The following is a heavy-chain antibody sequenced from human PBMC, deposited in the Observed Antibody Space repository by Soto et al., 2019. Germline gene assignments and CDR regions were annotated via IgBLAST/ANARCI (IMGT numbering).Heavy chain of an antibody. Sequence: SETLSLTCTVSGGSISSGGYYWSWIRQHPGKGLEWIGYIYYSGSTYYNPSLKSRVTISVDTSKNQFSLKLSSVTAADTAVYYCARGGTLDYSNLFDYWGQGTLVTVSS. D-gene: IGHD4-4*01. CDR1: GGSISSGGYY. V-gene: IGHV4-31*03. CDR3: ARGGTLDYSNLFDY. CDR2: IYYSGST. J-gene: IGHJ4*02.